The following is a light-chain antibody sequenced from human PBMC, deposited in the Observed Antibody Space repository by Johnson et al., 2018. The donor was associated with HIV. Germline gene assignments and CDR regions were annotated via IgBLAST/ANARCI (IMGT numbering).Light chain of an antibody. CDR1: SSNIGNNY. J-gene: IGLJ1*01. V-gene: IGLV1-51*02. CDR2: ENN. Sequence: QSVLTQPPSVSAAPGQKVTISCSGSSSNIGNNYVSWYQQLPGTAPKVLIHENNKRPSGIPDRFPGSKSGTSATLGITGLQTGDEADYYCGAWDSSLTTYVFGTGTKVTVL. CDR3: GAWDSSLTTYV.